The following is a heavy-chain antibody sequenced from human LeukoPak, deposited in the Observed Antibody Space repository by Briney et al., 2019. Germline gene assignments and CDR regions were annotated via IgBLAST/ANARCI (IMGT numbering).Heavy chain of an antibody. J-gene: IGHJ4*02. CDR2: IYYSGST. V-gene: IGHV4-59*01. CDR1: GGSISSYY. CDR3: ARPRGSHPLYFDY. Sequence: PSETLSLTCAVSGGSISSYYWSWIRQPPGKGLEWIGYIYYSGSTNYNPSLKSRVTISVDTSKNQFSLKLSSVTAADTAVYYCARPRGSHPLYFDYWGQGTLVTVSS. D-gene: IGHD3-16*01.